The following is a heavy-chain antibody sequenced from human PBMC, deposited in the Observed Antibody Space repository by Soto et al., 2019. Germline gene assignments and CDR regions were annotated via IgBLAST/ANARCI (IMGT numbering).Heavy chain of an antibody. D-gene: IGHD3-22*01. V-gene: IGHV1-18*04. CDR1: GYNFSTYG. J-gene: IGHJ6*02. CDR2: ISPYNGNT. Sequence: PSVKVSCKASGYNFSTYGIFWVRQAPGQGLEWMGWISPYNGNTQSEHKFQGRLTLTTDTSTSTVYMELRSLRSDDTAVYYCARINHYYDTSGRMDVWDQGTTVTVSS. CDR3: ARINHYYDTSGRMDV.